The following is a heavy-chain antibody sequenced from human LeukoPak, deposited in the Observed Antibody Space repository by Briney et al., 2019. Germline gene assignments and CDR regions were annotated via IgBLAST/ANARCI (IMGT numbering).Heavy chain of an antibody. CDR3: ARSGFLTTTDY. D-gene: IGHD3-3*01. J-gene: IGHJ4*02. V-gene: IGHV4-34*01. Sequence: SETLSLTCTVSGGSISSYYWSWIRQPPGKGLEWIGEINHSGSTNYNPSLKSRVTISVDTSKNQFSLKLSSVTAADTAVYYCARSGFLTTTDYWGQGTLVTVSS. CDR1: GGSISSYY. CDR2: INHSGST.